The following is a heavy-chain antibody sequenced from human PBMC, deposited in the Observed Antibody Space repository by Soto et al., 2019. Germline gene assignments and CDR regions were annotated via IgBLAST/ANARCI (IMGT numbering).Heavy chain of an antibody. Sequence: GGSLRLSCAASGFTFSSYWMIWVRQAPGKGLEWVANIKQDGSEKYYVDSVKGRFTISRDNAKNSLYLQMNSLRAEDTAVYYCARDKRLLRFLEWLSWFEPWGQGTLVTVSS. CDR1: GFTFSSYW. CDR3: ARDKRLLRFLEWLSWFEP. V-gene: IGHV3-7*05. CDR2: IKQDGSEK. D-gene: IGHD3-3*01. J-gene: IGHJ5*02.